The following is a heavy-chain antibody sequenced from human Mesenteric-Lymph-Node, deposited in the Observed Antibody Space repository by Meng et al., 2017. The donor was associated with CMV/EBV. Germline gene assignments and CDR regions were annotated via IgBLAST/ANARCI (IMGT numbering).Heavy chain of an antibody. V-gene: IGHV1-2*02. D-gene: IGHD3-3*01. CDR2: VNSESGDT. Sequence: ASVKVSCKTSGYTFTAYYMHWVRQAPGQGPEWMGWVNSESGDTNYAQKFQDRVTMTRDTSISTAYMDLSGLRSDDTAVYYCARSLYYDFWTGYYGNFDYWGQGTLVTVSS. CDR3: ARSLYYDFWTGYYGNFDY. J-gene: IGHJ4*02. CDR1: GYTFTAYY.